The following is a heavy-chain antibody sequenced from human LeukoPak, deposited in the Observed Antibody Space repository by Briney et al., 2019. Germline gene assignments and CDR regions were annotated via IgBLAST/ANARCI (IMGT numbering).Heavy chain of an antibody. CDR1: GFTFSTHA. J-gene: IGHJ4*02. Sequence: GGSLRLSCAASGFTFSTHAMRWVRQAPGKGLEWVAVISYDGSNKYYADSVKGRFTISRDNSKNTLYLQMNSLRAEDTAVYYCARDTYNWNGHFDYWGQGTLVTVSS. V-gene: IGHV3-30-3*01. CDR3: ARDTYNWNGHFDY. D-gene: IGHD1-20*01. CDR2: ISYDGSNK.